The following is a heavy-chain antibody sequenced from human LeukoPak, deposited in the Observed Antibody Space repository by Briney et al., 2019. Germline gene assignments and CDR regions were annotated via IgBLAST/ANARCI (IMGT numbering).Heavy chain of an antibody. CDR2: IYSGGTT. V-gene: IGHV3-66*01. CDR1: GFTVSSNY. D-gene: IGHD5-18*01. J-gene: IGHJ4*02. CDR3: ARDQYSYAHAAH. Sequence: GGSLRLSCAASGFTVSSNYMSWVRQAPGKGLEWVPVIYSGGTTYYADSVKGRFTISRDNSKNTLHLQMNTLRAEDTAVYYCARDQYSYAHAAHWGQGTLVTVSS.